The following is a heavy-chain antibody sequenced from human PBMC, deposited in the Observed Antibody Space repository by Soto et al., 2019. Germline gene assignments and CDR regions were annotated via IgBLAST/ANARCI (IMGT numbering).Heavy chain of an antibody. CDR2: IYYSGST. CDR3: ARHESTVTTIDY. J-gene: IGHJ4*02. CDR1: GGSISSSSYY. Sequence: SETLSLTCAVSGGSISSSSYYWGWIRQPPGKGLEWIGSIYYSGSTYYNPSLKSRVTISVDTSKNQFSLKLSSVTAADTAVYYCARHESTVTTIDYWGQGTLVTVSS. V-gene: IGHV4-39*01. D-gene: IGHD4-17*01.